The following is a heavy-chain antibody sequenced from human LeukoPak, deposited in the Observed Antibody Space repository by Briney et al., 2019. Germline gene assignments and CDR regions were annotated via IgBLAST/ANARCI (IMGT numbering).Heavy chain of an antibody. V-gene: IGHV1-18*01. CDR1: GYTFTNYG. D-gene: IGHD2-21*02. CDR2: ISTNIRNT. Sequence: GASVKVSCKASGYTFTNYGISWMRQAPGQGLEWMGWISTNIRNTNYGQKFQGRVTMTTDTSTTTAYMELRGLRSDDTAVYYCARDLIVTGLGGYWGQGTLVTVSS. J-gene: IGHJ4*02. CDR3: ARDLIVTGLGGY.